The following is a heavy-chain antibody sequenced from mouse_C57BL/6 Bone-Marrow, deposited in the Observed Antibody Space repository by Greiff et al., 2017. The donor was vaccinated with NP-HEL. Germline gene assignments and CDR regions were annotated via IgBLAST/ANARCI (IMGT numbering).Heavy chain of an antibody. J-gene: IGHJ4*01. CDR2: IYPGDGDT. Sequence: QVQLQQSGPELVKPGASVKISCKASGYAFSSSWMNWVQQRPGKGLEWIGRIYPGDGDTNYNGKFKGKATMTADKSSSTAYMQLSSLTSEHSAVYICARDGNCYYYAMDYWDRGTSVTVSS. CDR1: GYAFSSSW. D-gene: IGHD2-1*01. V-gene: IGHV1-82*01. CDR3: ARDGNCYYYAMDY.